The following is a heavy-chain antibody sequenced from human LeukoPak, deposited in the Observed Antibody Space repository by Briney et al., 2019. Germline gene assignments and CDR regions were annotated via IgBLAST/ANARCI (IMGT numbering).Heavy chain of an antibody. J-gene: IGHJ5*02. D-gene: IGHD3-10*01. CDR1: GYSISSGYY. Sequence: SETLSLTCTVSGYSISSGYYWGWIRQPPGKGLEWIGSIYHSGRTFYNPSLKSRVTISVDTSKNQFSLKLTSVTAADTAVYYCARRSYGVPFDPWGQGILVTVSS. V-gene: IGHV4-38-2*02. CDR2: IYHSGRT. CDR3: ARRSYGVPFDP.